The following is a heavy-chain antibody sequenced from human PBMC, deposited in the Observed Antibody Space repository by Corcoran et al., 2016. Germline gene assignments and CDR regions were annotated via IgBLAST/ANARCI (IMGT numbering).Heavy chain of an antibody. Sequence: QVQLQESGPGLVKPSETLSLTCTVSGGSISSYYWRWIRQPPGKGLEWIGYIYYSGSTNYNPSLKSRVTISVDTSKNQFSLRLSSVTDADTAGYYCARYRGGYIYGLQHGMDVWGQGTTVTVSS. V-gene: IGHV4-59*01. J-gene: IGHJ6*02. CDR2: IYYSGST. D-gene: IGHD5-18*01. CDR3: ARYRGGYIYGLQHGMDV. CDR1: GGSISSYY.